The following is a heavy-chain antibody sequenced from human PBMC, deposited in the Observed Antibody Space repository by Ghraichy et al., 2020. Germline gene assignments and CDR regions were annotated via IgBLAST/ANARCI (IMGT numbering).Heavy chain of an antibody. D-gene: IGHD4-17*01. Sequence: QTLSLTFTVSGGSVSSGSDYWSWIRQPPGKGLEWIGHIYYTGSPNYSPSLKSRVTISVDTSKNQFSLKLSSLTAADTAVYYCARVADGLDYWGQGTLVTVSS. J-gene: IGHJ4*02. CDR3: ARVADGLDY. CDR1: GGSVSSGSDY. CDR2: IYYTGSP. V-gene: IGHV4-61*01.